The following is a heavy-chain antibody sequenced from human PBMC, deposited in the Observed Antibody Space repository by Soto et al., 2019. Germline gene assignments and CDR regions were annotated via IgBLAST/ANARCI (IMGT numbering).Heavy chain of an antibody. D-gene: IGHD2-15*01. CDR3: ARGRGRRVGCSGGSCYSY. CDR2: MNRNSGNT. Sequence: QVQLVQSGAEVKKPGASVKVSCKASGYTFTSYDINWVRQATGQGLEWMGWMNRNSGNTGYAQKFQGRVTMTRNTSISTAYMELSSLRSEDTAVYYCARGRGRRVGCSGGSCYSYWGQGTLVTVSS. V-gene: IGHV1-8*01. CDR1: GYTFTSYD. J-gene: IGHJ4*02.